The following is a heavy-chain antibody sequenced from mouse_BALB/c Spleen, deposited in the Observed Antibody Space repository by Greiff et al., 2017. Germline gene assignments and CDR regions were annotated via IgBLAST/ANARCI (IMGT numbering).Heavy chain of an antibody. Sequence: QVQLKESGPGLVAPSQSLSITCTVSGFSLTSYGVHWVRQPPGKGLEWLGVIWAGGSTNYNSALMSRLSISKDNSKSQVFLKMNSLQTDDTAMYYCARDRGYSFAWFAYWGQGTLVTVSA. CDR3: ARDRGYSFAWFAY. D-gene: IGHD2-14*01. CDR1: GFSLTSYG. J-gene: IGHJ3*01. CDR2: IWAGGST. V-gene: IGHV2-9*02.